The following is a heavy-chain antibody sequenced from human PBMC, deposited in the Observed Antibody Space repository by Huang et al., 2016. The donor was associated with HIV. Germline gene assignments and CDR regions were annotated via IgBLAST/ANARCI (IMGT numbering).Heavy chain of an antibody. Sequence: EVQVVESGGDLVQPGGSLRLSCAASGFTFGSYWLSLVRQPPGKGLEWVSNIKEDESRKYYLDSVKGRFTTSRDNANTSLYLQMNSLRAEDTAVYYCARTVAVAGRPNWFDPWGQGTLVTVSS. D-gene: IGHD6-19*01. CDR2: IKEDESRK. CDR1: GFTFGSYW. V-gene: IGHV3-7*01. J-gene: IGHJ5*02. CDR3: ARTVAVAGRPNWFDP.